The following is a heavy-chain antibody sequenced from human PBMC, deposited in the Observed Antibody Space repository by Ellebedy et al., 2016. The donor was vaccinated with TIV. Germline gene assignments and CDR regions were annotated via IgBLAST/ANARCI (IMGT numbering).Heavy chain of an antibody. V-gene: IGHV1-46*01. D-gene: IGHD6-6*01. CDR2: INPSGGST. J-gene: IGHJ6*02. CDR3: ARDGAARRSYYYYYGMDV. Sequence: ASVKVSCXASGYTFTSYYMHWVRQAPGQGLEWMGIINPSGGSTSYAQKFQGRVTMTRDTSTSTVYMELSSLRSEDTAVYYCARDGAARRSYYYYYGMDVWGQGTTVTVSS. CDR1: GYTFTSYY.